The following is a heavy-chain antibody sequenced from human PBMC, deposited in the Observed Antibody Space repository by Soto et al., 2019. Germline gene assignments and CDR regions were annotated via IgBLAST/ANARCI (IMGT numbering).Heavy chain of an antibody. CDR1: GFTFTSSA. J-gene: IGHJ6*03. CDR2: IVVGSGNT. CDR3: AAGKASFYYYMDV. V-gene: IGHV1-58*02. Sequence: SVKVSCKASGFTFTSSAMQWVRQARGQRLEWIGWIVVGSGNTNYAQKFQERVTITRDMSTSTAYMELSSLRSEDTAVYYCAAGKASFYYYMDVWGKGTTVTVSS.